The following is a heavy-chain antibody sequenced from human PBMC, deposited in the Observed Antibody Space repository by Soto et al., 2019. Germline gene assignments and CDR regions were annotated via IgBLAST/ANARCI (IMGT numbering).Heavy chain of an antibody. D-gene: IGHD6-13*01. Sequence: GGSLRLSCAASGFTFSSYSMNWVRQAPGKGLEWVSYISSSSSTIYYADSVKGRFTISRDNAKNSLYLQMNSLRAEDTAVYYCARDWYHVDTKSRDAFDIWGQGTMVTVSS. CDR3: ARDWYHVDTKSRDAFDI. J-gene: IGHJ3*02. V-gene: IGHV3-48*01. CDR2: ISSSSSTI. CDR1: GFTFSSYS.